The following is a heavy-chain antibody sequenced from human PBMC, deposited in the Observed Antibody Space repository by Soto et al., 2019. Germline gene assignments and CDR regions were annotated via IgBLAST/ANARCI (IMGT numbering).Heavy chain of an antibody. CDR3: ASPKIAFYNWFVP. CDR2: IYYSGST. Sequence: PSETLSLTCTVSGGSISSSSYYWGWIRQPPGKGLEWIGSIYYSGSTYYNPSLKSRVTISVDTSKNQFSLKLSSVTAADTAVYYCASPKIAFYNWFVPWGQGTLVTVS. CDR1: GGSISSSSYY. D-gene: IGHD3-3*02. V-gene: IGHV4-39*01. J-gene: IGHJ5*02.